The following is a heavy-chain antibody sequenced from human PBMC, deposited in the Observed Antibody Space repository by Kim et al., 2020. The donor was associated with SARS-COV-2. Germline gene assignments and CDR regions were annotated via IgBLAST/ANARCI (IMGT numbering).Heavy chain of an antibody. J-gene: IGHJ4*02. V-gene: IGHV3-33*06. Sequence: YADSGKRRFTISRDNSKYTLFLQMNSLRAEGTAVYYCSKEVRSNCWFYVYWGQGTLVTVSS. CDR3: SKEVRSNCWFYVY. D-gene: IGHD6-19*01.